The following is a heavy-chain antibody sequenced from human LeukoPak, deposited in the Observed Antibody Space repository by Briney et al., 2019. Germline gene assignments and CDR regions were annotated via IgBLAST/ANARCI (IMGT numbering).Heavy chain of an antibody. V-gene: IGHV1-69*04. CDR2: IIPIFGIT. CDR1: GGTFIGNA. D-gene: IGHD4-11*01. CDR3: ASGRMTTETTYCFDP. Sequence: ASVKVSCKSSGGTFIGNAITWVRQAPGQGLEWMGRIIPIFGITDYAQKFQGRVTITADKSTSTAYMEFSSLRSEDTAVYYCASGRMTTETTYCFDPWGQGTLITVSS. J-gene: IGHJ5*02.